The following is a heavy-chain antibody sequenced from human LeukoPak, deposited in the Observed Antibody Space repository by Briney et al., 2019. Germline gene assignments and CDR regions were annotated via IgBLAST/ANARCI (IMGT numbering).Heavy chain of an antibody. CDR2: ISGSGGST. CDR1: GFTFSSYA. Sequence: GGSLRLSCAASGFTFSSYAMSWVRQAPGKGLEWVSAISGSGGSTYYADSVKGRFTISRDNSKNTLYLQMNSLRAEDTAVYYCAKDGGGYDILTGYYTKYYFDYWAREPWSPPPQ. CDR3: AKDGGGYDILTGYYTKYYFDY. V-gene: IGHV3-23*01. D-gene: IGHD3-9*01. J-gene: IGHJ4*02.